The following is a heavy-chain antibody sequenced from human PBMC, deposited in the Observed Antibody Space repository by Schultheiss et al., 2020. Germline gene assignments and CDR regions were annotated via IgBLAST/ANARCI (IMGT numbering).Heavy chain of an antibody. Sequence: GGSLRLSCAASGFTFSSYSMNWVRQAPGKGLEWVSAIGTAGDTYYPDSVKGRFTISRDNAKNTLYLQMNSLRAEDTAVYYCARYKQVTWWFDPWGQGTLVNVYS. J-gene: IGHJ5*02. V-gene: IGHV3-21*04. D-gene: IGHD2-21*02. CDR1: GFTFSSYS. CDR3: ARYKQVTWWFDP. CDR2: IGTAGDT.